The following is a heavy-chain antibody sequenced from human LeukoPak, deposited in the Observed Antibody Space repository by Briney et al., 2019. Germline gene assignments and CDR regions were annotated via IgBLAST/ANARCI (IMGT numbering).Heavy chain of an antibody. CDR2: IRNKAYGGTT. V-gene: IGHV3-49*04. Sequence: GGSLRLSRTASGFTFGDYAMSWVRQAPGKGLEWVGFIRNKAYGGTTEYAASVKGRFTISRDDSKSIAYLQVNSLKTEGTAVYYCTRDWFGVAIDYWGQGTLVTVSS. D-gene: IGHD3-10*01. J-gene: IGHJ4*02. CDR3: TRDWFGVAIDY. CDR1: GFTFGDYA.